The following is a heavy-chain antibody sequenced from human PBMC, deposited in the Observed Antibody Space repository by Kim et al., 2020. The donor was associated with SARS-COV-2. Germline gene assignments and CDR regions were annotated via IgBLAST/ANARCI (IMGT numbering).Heavy chain of an antibody. D-gene: IGHD3-16*01. CDR1: GFTFSDNE. CDR2: ISGSIPAT. Sequence: GGSLRLSCAASGFTFSDNEMSWVRRAPGKGLEWVSGISGSIPATKYADSVRGRFTISRDNSKNSLYLQMNSLRAEDTAVYYCAKVLLHVSGRGYFDPPG. V-gene: IGHV3-23*01. CDR3: AKVLLHVSGRGYFDP. J-gene: IGHJ5*02.